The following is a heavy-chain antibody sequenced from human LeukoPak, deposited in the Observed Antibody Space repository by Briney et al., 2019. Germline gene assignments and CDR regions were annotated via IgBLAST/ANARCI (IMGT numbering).Heavy chain of an antibody. J-gene: IGHJ4*02. D-gene: IGHD3-22*01. CDR3: ARDNWGDGGYYRTPDY. CDR2: IRYDGSDR. Sequence: GRSLRLSCAASGFTFGSYGIYWVRQALGKGLEWVAGIRYDGSDRSYADPVKGRFTISRDNSKNTVDLQMNSLRAEDTAVYYCARDNWGDGGYYRTPDYWGQGTLVTVSS. V-gene: IGHV3-33*01. CDR1: GFTFGSYG.